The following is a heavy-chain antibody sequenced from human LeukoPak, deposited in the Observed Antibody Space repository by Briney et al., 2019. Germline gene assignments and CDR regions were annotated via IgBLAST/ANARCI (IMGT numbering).Heavy chain of an antibody. CDR3: ARGFDSRNSGFPQNDY. CDR1: GGSFSGYY. V-gene: IGHV4-34*01. D-gene: IGHD4-23*01. CDR2: INHSGST. Sequence: PSEALSLTCAVYGGSFSGYYWSGIRQPPGKGLEWIGEINHSGSTNYNPSLKSRVTISVDTSKNQFSLKLSSVTAADTAVYYCARGFDSRNSGFPQNDYWGQGTLVTVSS. J-gene: IGHJ4*02.